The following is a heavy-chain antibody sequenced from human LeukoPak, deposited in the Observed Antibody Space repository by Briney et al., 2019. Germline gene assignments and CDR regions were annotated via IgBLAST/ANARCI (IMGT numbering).Heavy chain of an antibody. Sequence: SETLSLTCTVPGGSMSNSNYYWGWIRQPPGKGLEWIGSIYTSGYTYYNPSLKSRVTISVDTSKNQISLRVTFVVAADTAVYYCAKHPRVWGSFRTWGQGTLVSVSS. CDR1: GGSMSNSNYY. CDR2: IYTSGYT. J-gene: IGHJ5*02. D-gene: IGHD3-16*02. V-gene: IGHV4-39*01. CDR3: AKHPRVWGSFRT.